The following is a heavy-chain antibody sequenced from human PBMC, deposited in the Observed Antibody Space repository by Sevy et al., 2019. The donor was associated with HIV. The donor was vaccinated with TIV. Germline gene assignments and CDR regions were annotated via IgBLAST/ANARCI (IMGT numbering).Heavy chain of an antibody. J-gene: IGHJ4*02. CDR2: IYHGGST. D-gene: IGHD3-22*01. CDR1: GYSISSGYY. V-gene: IGHV4-38-2*01. CDR3: ARARYYDSSAYYYFDY. Sequence: SETLSLTCAVSGYSISSGYYWGWIRQPPGKGLEWIGSIYHGGSTYYNPSLKSRVTISVDTSKNQFSLKRGSVTAADTAVYYCARARYYDSSAYYYFDYWGQGTLVTVSS.